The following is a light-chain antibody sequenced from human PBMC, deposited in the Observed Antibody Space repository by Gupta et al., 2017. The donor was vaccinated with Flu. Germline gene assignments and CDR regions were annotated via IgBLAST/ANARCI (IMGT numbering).Light chain of an antibody. Sequence: DIQMTQSPSSLSASVGDRVTITCRASQDIGNFLAWFQQKPGKAPKSLIYTASKVHTGVPSRFSGSGSGTDFTVTISSQQPDDLATYCCKQESTCPIAFGRATKVQI. J-gene: IGKJ4*01. CDR1: QDIGNF. CDR3: KQESTCPIA. CDR2: TAS. V-gene: IGKV1-16*01.